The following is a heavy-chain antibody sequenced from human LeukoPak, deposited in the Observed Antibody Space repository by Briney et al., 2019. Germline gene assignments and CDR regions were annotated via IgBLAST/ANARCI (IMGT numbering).Heavy chain of an antibody. CDR1: GFTFSSYG. J-gene: IGHJ6*01. CDR3: AKISVGTNYYYYHNMDV. V-gene: IGHV3-23*01. CDR2: VSGSGERT. D-gene: IGHD1-26*01. Sequence: QTGGSLRLSCAASGFTFSSYGMHWVRQAPGKGLEWVSSVSGSGERTYYADSVKGRFTISRDNSKNTLYVQMSSLRVDDTAIYYCAKISVGTNYYYYHNMDVWGRGTTVTVSS.